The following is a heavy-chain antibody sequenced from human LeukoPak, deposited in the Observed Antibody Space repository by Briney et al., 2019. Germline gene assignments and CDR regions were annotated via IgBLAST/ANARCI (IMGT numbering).Heavy chain of an antibody. J-gene: IGHJ4*02. CDR3: ARFFWSGYLFDY. Sequence: GGSLRLSCAASGFTFSSYEMTWVRQAPGKRPEWVSYISSSGSTIYYADSVKGRFTISRDNAKNSLYLQMNSLRAEDTAVYYCARFFWSGYLFDYWGQGTLVTVSS. V-gene: IGHV3-48*03. CDR2: ISSSGSTI. CDR1: GFTFSSYE. D-gene: IGHD3-3*01.